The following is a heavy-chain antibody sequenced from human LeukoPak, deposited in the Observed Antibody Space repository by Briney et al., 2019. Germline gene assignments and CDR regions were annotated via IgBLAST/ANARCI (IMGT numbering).Heavy chain of an antibody. CDR2: INYSGST. V-gene: IGHV4-34*01. Sequence: SETLSLTCAVYGGSFSGYYWSWIRQPPGKGLEWIGEINYSGSTNYNPSLKSRVTISIDTSKNQFSLKLSSVTPADTAVYYCAREGDYGSGSYGVRFDYWGQGTLVTVSS. J-gene: IGHJ4*02. CDR3: AREGDYGSGSYGVRFDY. CDR1: GGSFSGYY. D-gene: IGHD3-10*01.